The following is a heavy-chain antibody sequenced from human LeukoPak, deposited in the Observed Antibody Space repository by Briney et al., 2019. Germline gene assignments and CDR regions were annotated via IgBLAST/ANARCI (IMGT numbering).Heavy chain of an antibody. J-gene: IGHJ4*02. V-gene: IGHV4-4*07. D-gene: IGHD4-17*01. CDR2: IYTTGST. Sequence: PSETLSLTCTVSGGSISPYYWSWIRPPAGKGLDWIGRIYTTGSTNYNPSLKSRVTMSVDTSRNQFSLKLSSVTAADTAMYYCARNSRYGEFDYWGQGTLVTVSS. CDR1: GGSISPYY. CDR3: ARNSRYGEFDY.